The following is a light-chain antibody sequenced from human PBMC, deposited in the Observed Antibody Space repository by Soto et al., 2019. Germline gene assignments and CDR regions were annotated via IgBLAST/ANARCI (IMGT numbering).Light chain of an antibody. V-gene: IGLV2-23*01. CDR2: EDN. CDR1: SSDVGSYNL. Sequence: QSALTQPASVSGSPGQSITISCTGTSSDVGSYNLVSWYQQHPGKAPKLMIYEDNRRPSGVSNRFSGSKSGNTASLTISGLQAEDEADYYCCSYAVSSTLLFGGGTKLTVL. J-gene: IGLJ2*01. CDR3: CSYAVSSTLL.